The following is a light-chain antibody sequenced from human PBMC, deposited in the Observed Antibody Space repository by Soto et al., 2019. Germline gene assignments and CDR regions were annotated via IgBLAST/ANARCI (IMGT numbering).Light chain of an antibody. V-gene: IGLV2-8*01. J-gene: IGLJ2*01. CDR2: EVN. Sequence: QSALTQPPSASGSPGQSVTISCTGTSSDVGGYKYVSWYQQKSGKAPKLIIYEVNERPSGVPDRFSGSKSDNTASLTVSGLQAEDEADYYCLSFDSSLSVVFGGGTKVTVL. CDR3: LSFDSSLSVV. CDR1: SSDVGGYKY.